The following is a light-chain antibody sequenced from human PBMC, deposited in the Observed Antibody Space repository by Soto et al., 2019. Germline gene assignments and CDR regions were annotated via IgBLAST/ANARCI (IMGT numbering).Light chain of an antibody. CDR1: QSVSSD. CDR3: QQYNNWPRT. CDR2: GAS. V-gene: IGKV3-15*01. Sequence: IGMQQPPVTLSVAPGGRAPLSCRASQSVSSDLAWYHQKPGQAPRLLIYGASTRATGIPARFSGSGSGTEFTLTINSLQSEDFAVYYCQQYNNWPRTFGQGTKV. J-gene: IGKJ1*01.